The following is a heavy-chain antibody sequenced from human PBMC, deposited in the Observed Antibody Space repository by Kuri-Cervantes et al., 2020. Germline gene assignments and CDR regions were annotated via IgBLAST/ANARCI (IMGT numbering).Heavy chain of an antibody. CDR3: ARDSRAAAGVDY. Sequence: SETLSLTCTVSGGSISSYYWSWIRQTPGKGLEWIGYIYYSGTANYNPSLKSRVTISVDTSKNQFSLKLSSVTAADTAVYYCARDSRAAAGVDYWGQGTLVTVSS. CDR2: IYYSGTA. D-gene: IGHD6-13*01. J-gene: IGHJ4*02. CDR1: GGSISSYY. V-gene: IGHV4-59*13.